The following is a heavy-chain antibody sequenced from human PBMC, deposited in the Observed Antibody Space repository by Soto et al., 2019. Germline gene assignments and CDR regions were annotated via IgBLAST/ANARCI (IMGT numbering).Heavy chain of an antibody. Sequence: QVQLQQWGAGLLKPSETLSLTCTVNGGSLTGYYWRWIRQPPGKGLEWIGGFKDGGSINYRPSLRGRVSISADTSKNTVSMRLSSVTAADTAVYFCARGREGIVATHWDQGALVTVSS. V-gene: IGHV4-34*01. CDR3: ARGREGIVATH. D-gene: IGHD5-12*01. J-gene: IGHJ4*02. CDR2: FKDGGSI. CDR1: GGSLTGYY.